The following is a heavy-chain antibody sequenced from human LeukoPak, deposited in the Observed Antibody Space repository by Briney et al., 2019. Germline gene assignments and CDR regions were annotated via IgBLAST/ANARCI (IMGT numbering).Heavy chain of an antibody. CDR3: AREALYGSGSYYFDY. J-gene: IGHJ4*02. D-gene: IGHD3-10*01. Sequence: ASVKVSCKASGGTFSSYAISWARQAPGQGLEWMGGIIPIFGTANYAQKFQGRVTITTDESTSTAYMELSSLRSEDTAVYYCAREALYGSGSYYFDYWGQGTLVTVSS. CDR1: GGTFSSYA. V-gene: IGHV1-69*05. CDR2: IIPIFGTA.